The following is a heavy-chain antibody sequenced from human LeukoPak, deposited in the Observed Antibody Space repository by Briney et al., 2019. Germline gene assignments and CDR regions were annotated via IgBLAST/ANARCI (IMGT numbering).Heavy chain of an antibody. V-gene: IGHV3-30*18. Sequence: PGRSLRLSCAASGFTFSSYGIHWVRQAPGKGLEWVAVISYLGDDQFYADSVKGRFTISRDNSKNTLYLQMNSLRAEDTAVYYCANGAGDYWGQGTLVTVSS. CDR2: ISYLGDDQ. CDR1: GFTFSSYG. CDR3: ANGAGDY. D-gene: IGHD3-16*01. J-gene: IGHJ4*02.